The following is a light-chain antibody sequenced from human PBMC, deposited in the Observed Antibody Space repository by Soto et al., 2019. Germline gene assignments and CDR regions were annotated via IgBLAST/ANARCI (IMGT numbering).Light chain of an antibody. J-gene: IGKJ5*01. CDR1: QSVGTY. Sequence: IVLTQSPATLSLSPGERATLSCGASQSVGTYIAWYKQKPGLAPRLVIFDSSTRATGIPDRFSGSGSGTDFTLTVSSLRSEDSAVYYCQQYNYWPITFGQGTRLEIK. V-gene: IGKV3D-15*01. CDR2: DSS. CDR3: QQYNYWPIT.